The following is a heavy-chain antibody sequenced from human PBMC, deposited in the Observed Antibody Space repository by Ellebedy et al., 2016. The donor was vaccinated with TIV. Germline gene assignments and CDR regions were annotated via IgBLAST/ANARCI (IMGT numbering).Heavy chain of an antibody. Sequence: GESLKISXAASGFTFSSYAMSWVRQAPGKGLEWVSAISGSDGSTYYADSVKGRFTISRDNSKNTLYLQMNSLRAEDTAVYYCAKDRDNWDYWYFDLWGRGTLVTVSS. J-gene: IGHJ2*01. CDR1: GFTFSSYA. CDR2: ISGSDGST. CDR3: AKDRDNWDYWYFDL. D-gene: IGHD1-20*01. V-gene: IGHV3-23*01.